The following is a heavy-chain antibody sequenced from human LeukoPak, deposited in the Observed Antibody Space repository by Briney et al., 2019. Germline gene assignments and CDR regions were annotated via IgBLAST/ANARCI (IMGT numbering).Heavy chain of an antibody. CDR3: ARERGYGGKHYFDY. D-gene: IGHD4-23*01. CDR2: INHSGST. J-gene: IGHJ4*02. CDR1: GGSFSGYY. Sequence: SETLSLTCAVYGGSFSGYYWSWIRQPPGKGLEWNGEINHSGSTNYNPSLKSRVTISVDTSKNQFSLKLSSVTAADTAVYYCARERGYGGKHYFDYWGQGTLVTVSS. V-gene: IGHV4-34*01.